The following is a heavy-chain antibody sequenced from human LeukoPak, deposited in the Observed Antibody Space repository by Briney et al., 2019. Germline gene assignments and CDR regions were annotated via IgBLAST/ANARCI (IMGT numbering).Heavy chain of an antibody. CDR3: TTGTYYYDSRVPTTGHY. CDR1: GFTFSNAW. Sequence: PGGSLRLSCAASGFTFSNAWMSWVRQAPGKGLEWVGRIKSKTDGGTTDYAAPVKGRFTISRDDSKNTLYLQMNSLKTEDTAVYYCTTGTYYYDSRVPTTGHYWGQGTLVSVSS. D-gene: IGHD3-22*01. V-gene: IGHV3-15*01. J-gene: IGHJ4*02. CDR2: IKSKTDGGTT.